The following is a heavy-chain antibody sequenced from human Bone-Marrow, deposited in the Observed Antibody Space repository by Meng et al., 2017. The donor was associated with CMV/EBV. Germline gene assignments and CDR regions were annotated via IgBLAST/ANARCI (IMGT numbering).Heavy chain of an antibody. V-gene: IGHV3-66*02. Sequence: GESLKISCVASGFSVSYSYMNWVRQAPGKGLEWISVMWTDGNTYYADSVKGRFTISRDNSKNTVYLQMNSLRTGDTALYYCVPDIVIVPVSYWGQGTLVTVSS. CDR2: MWTDGNT. CDR1: GFSVSYSY. CDR3: VPDIVIVPVSY. D-gene: IGHD2-2*01. J-gene: IGHJ4*02.